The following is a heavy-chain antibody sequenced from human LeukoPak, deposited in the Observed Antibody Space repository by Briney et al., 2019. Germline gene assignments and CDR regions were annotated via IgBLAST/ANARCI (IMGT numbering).Heavy chain of an antibody. Sequence: QPGGSLRLSCAASGFTFSSYWMSWVRQAPGKGLEWVSVVYSGGSTYYADSVKGRFTISRDNSKNTLYLQMNSLRAEDTAVYYCVRAVSGSSPSDYWGQGTLVTVSS. CDR1: GFTFSSYW. D-gene: IGHD3-16*01. CDR3: VRAVSGSSPSDY. CDR2: VYSGGST. J-gene: IGHJ4*02. V-gene: IGHV3-53*01.